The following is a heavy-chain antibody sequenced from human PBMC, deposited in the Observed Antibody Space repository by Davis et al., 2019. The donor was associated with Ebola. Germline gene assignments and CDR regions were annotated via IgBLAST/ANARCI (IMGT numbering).Heavy chain of an antibody. V-gene: IGHV2-26*01. Sequence: SGPTLVKPTETLTLTCTVSGFSLSNARMGVSWIRQPPGKALEWLAHLFSNDEKSYSTSLKSRLTISKDTSKSQVVLTMTNMDPVDTATYYCARIQDSSGYYYGEIDYWGQGTLVTVSS. D-gene: IGHD3-22*01. CDR3: ARIQDSSGYYYGEIDY. CDR1: GFSLSNARMG. J-gene: IGHJ4*02. CDR2: LFSNDEK.